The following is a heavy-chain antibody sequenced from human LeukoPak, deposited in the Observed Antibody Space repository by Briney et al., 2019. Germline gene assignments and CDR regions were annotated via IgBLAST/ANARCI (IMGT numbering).Heavy chain of an antibody. CDR3: AKDFERTGDCYYAFDC. J-gene: IGHJ4*02. CDR1: GFTFSSYW. Sequence: GGSLRLSCAASGFTFSSYWMHWVRQAPGKGLVGVSRINDDGRSTSYADSVKGRFIISRDNSKNTLYLQMNSLRAEDTAVYYCAKDFERTGDCYYAFDCWGQGTPVTVSS. V-gene: IGHV3-74*01. D-gene: IGHD2-21*02. CDR2: INDDGRST.